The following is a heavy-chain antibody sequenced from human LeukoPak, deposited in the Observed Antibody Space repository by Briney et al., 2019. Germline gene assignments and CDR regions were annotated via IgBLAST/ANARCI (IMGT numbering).Heavy chain of an antibody. D-gene: IGHD5-24*01. V-gene: IGHV4-59*08. J-gene: IGHJ4*02. Sequence: PSETLSLTCTVSGGSISSYYWSWIRQPPGKGLEWIGYIYYSGSTNYNPSLKSRVTISVDTSKNQFSLKLSSVTAADTAVYYCARAYRRWYYFGYWGQGTLVTVSS. CDR2: IYYSGST. CDR1: GGSISSYY. CDR3: ARAYRRWYYFGY.